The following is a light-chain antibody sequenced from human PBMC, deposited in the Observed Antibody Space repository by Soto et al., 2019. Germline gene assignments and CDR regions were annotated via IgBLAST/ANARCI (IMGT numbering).Light chain of an antibody. Sequence: DIQMTQSPSSLSASVGDRVTITCRASQSISSYLNWYQQKPGKAPKLLIYDASSLQSGVPSRFSGSGSGTEFTLTISSLQPDDFATYYCQQYNIYSWTFGQGTKVDIK. V-gene: IGKV1-5*01. J-gene: IGKJ1*01. CDR2: DAS. CDR1: QSISSY. CDR3: QQYNIYSWT.